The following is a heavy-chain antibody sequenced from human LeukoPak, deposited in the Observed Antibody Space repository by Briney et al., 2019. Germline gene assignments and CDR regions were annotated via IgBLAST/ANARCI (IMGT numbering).Heavy chain of an antibody. CDR3: ARRYSSTAFDY. D-gene: IGHD6-13*01. CDR2: IYYSGST. V-gene: IGHV4-31*03. CDR1: GGSISSGGYY. Sequence: SETLSLTCTVSGGSISSGGYYWSWIRQHPGKGLEWIGYIYYSGSTYYNPSLKSRVTISVDTSKNQFSLKLSSVTAADTAVYYCARRYSSTAFDYWGRGTLVTVSS. J-gene: IGHJ4*02.